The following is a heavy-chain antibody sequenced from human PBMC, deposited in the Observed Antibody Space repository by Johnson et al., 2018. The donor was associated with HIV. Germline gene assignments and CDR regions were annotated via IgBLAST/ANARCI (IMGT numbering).Heavy chain of an antibody. J-gene: IGHJ3*01. CDR1: GFTFSSYA. CDR3: AGVGTVRDAFDV. CDR2: ISGSGHST. D-gene: IGHD3-3*01. V-gene: IGHV3-23*04. Sequence: VQLVESGGGLVQPGGSLRLSCAASGFTFSSYAMSWVRQAPGKGLEWVSAISGSGHSTYYADSVKGRFTISRDNSKNTLYLQMNSLSAEDTAVYYCAGVGTVRDAFDVWGQGTMVTVSS.